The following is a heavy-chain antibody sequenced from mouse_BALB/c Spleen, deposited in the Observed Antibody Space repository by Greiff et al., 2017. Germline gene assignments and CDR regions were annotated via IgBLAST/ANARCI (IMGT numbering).Heavy chain of an antibody. CDR3: ARGIGMDY. CDR2: IYPGDGDT. CDR1: GYAFSSSW. V-gene: IGHV1-82*01. J-gene: IGHJ4*01. Sequence: QVQLQQSGPELVKPGASVKISCKASGYAFSSSWMNWVKQRPGQGLEWIGRIYPGDGDTNYNGKFKGKATLTADKSSSTAYMQLSSLTSVDSAVYFCARGIGMDYWGQGTSVTVSS.